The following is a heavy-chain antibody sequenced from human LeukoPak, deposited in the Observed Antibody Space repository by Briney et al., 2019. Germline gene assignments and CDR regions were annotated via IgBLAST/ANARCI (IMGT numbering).Heavy chain of an antibody. CDR3: ARERLWLTPDAFDI. CDR2: ISSSGSTI. D-gene: IGHD6-19*01. V-gene: IGHV3-11*01. J-gene: IGHJ3*02. Sequence: GGSLRLSCAASGFTFSDYYRSWIRQAPGKGLEWVSYISSSGSTIYYADSVNGRFTISRDTAKNSLYLQMNSLRAEDTAVYYCARERLWLTPDAFDIWGQGTMVTVSS. CDR1: GFTFSDYY.